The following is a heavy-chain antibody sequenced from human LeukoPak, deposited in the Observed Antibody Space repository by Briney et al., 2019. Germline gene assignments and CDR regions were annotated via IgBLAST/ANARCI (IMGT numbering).Heavy chain of an antibody. V-gene: IGHV3-23*01. Sequence: TGGSLRLSCAASGFTFSSYAMSWDRQAPGKGLEWVSAISGSGGSTYYADSVKGRFTISRDNSKNTLYLQMNSLRAEDTAVYYCAKDGRKTRYYFDYWGQGTLVTVSS. CDR1: GFTFSSYA. J-gene: IGHJ4*02. D-gene: IGHD1-26*01. CDR3: AKDGRKTRYYFDY. CDR2: ISGSGGST.